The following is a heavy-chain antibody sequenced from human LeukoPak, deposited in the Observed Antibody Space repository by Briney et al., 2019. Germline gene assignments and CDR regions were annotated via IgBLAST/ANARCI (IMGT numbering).Heavy chain of an antibody. V-gene: IGHV3-48*04. CDR2: ISSSSSTI. D-gene: IGHD4/OR15-4a*01. J-gene: IGHJ4*02. Sequence: GRSLRLSCAASGFTFSSYAMHWVRQAPGKGLEWVSYISSSSSTIYYVDSVKGRFTISRDNAKNSLYLQMNSLRAEDTAVYYCARAWAYGGYYWGQGTLVTVSS. CDR3: ARAWAYGGYY. CDR1: GFTFSSYA.